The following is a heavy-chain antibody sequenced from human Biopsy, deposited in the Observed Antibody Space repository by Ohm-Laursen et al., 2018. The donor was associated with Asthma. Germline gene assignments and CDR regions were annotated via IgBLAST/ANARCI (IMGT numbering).Heavy chain of an antibody. CDR1: GGTFSNFA. CDR2: IMSVFGTT. D-gene: IGHD6-19*01. V-gene: IGHV1-69*13. CDR3: ARCQVGYSSGWSLLLKKIYYSGMDV. Sequence: ASVKVSFKAPGGTFSNFAISWVRQAPGQGLEWLGGIMSVFGTTNYAQKFQGRVTITADESTSTAYMEVTSLRSEDTAIYYCARCQVGYSSGWSLLLKKIYYSGMDVWGQGTAVTVSS. J-gene: IGHJ6*02.